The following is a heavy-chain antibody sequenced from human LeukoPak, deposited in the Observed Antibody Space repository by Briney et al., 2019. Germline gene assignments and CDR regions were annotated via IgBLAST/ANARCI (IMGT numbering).Heavy chain of an antibody. CDR3: ARDTHLEY. CDR2: IYYGGNT. V-gene: IGHV4-39*02. CDR1: GGSISSSSSY. J-gene: IGHJ4*02. Sequence: PSETLSLTCTVSGGSISSSSSYWGWIRQPPGKGLEWIGNIYYGGNTYYNPSLKSRVTISVDTSKNQFSLKLSSVTAADTAVYYCARDTHLEYWGQGTLVTVSS.